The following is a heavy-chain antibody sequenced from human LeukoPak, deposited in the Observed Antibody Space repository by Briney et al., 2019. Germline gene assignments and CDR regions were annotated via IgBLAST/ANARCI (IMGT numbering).Heavy chain of an antibody. CDR2: TYYRSKWYN. CDR3: ARGYYDILTGYYPFDY. Sequence: SQTLSLTCAISGDSVSSNSAAWNWIRQSPSRGLEWLGRTYYRSKWYNDYAVSVKSRITINPDTSKNQFSLQLNSVTPEDTAVYYCARGYYDILTGYYPFDYWGQGNLVTVSS. CDR1: GDSVSSNSAA. J-gene: IGHJ4*02. V-gene: IGHV6-1*01. D-gene: IGHD3-9*01.